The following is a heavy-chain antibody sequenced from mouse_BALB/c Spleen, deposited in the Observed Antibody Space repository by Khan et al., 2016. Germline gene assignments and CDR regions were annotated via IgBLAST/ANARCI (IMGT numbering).Heavy chain of an antibody. Sequence: QVQLKQSGAELASPGASVKLSCKASGYAFTNYWMPWVKQRPGQGLEWIGAIYPGDGDTRYTQKFKDKATLTADKSSSTAYMKLSSLASEDSAVHYCARGNSYYDCAYWGQGTTLTVSS. CDR1: GYAFTNYW. D-gene: IGHD2-4*01. CDR3: ARGNSYYDCAY. CDR2: IYPGDGDT. V-gene: IGHV1-87*01. J-gene: IGHJ2*01.